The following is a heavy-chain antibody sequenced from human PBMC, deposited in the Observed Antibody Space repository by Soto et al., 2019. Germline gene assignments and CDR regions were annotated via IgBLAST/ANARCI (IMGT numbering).Heavy chain of an antibody. J-gene: IGHJ4*02. D-gene: IGHD1-26*01. Sequence: QVLLVQSGAEVREPGSSVNVSCKASGGTFNSYAISWVRQAPGQGLEWMGGIIPDFGTGTSAQKFRGRVSSTADASTTPVYMGLSGLTLEDTAVDYCARERGGYNRGDFEFWGQGTQVTVSS. CDR2: IIPDFGTG. V-gene: IGHV1-69*01. CDR1: GGTFNSYA. CDR3: ARERGGYNRGDFEF.